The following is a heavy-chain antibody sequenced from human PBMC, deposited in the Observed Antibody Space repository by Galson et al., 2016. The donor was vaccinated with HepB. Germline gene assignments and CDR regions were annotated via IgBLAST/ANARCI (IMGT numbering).Heavy chain of an antibody. CDR2: INPADSDT. CDR3: ARNKRQYNWDDGGFNY. J-gene: IGHJ4*02. Sequence: QSGAEVKKPGETLKISCKGSGYSFTSYWIGWVRQVPGKGLEWMGIINPADSDTTYSPSFKGHVTLSADKSINTAYLQWSSLRVSDTAMYYCARNKRQYNWDDGGFNYWGQGTLVIVSS. CDR1: GYSFTSYW. D-gene: IGHD1-1*01. V-gene: IGHV5-51*01.